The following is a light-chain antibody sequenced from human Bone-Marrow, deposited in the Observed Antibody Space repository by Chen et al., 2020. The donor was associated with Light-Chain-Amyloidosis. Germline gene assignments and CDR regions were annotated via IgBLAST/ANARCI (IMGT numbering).Light chain of an antibody. J-gene: IGLJ2*01. Sequence: SYVLTQPSSVSVAPGQTATIACGGNNIGSTSVHWYQQTPGQAPLLVVYDDSDRPSGIPERLSGSKSGNTASLTISGLQAENETDYYCTSYTSSNTILFGGGTKLTVL. CDR3: TSYTSSNTIL. CDR1: NIGSTS. CDR2: DDS. V-gene: IGLV3-21*02.